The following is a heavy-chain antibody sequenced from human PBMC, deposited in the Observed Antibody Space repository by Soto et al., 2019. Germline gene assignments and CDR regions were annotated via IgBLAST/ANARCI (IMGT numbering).Heavy chain of an antibody. CDR2: IYYSGST. CDR1: GGSISSGGYY. D-gene: IGHD4-17*01. CDR3: ARQKIPPVSTTVVTPGWFDP. Sequence: KASETLSLTCTVSGGSISSGGYYWSWIRQHPGKGLEWIGYIYYSGSTYYNPSLKSRVTISVDTSKNQFSLKLSSVTAADTAVYYCARQKIPPVSTTVVTPGWFDPWGQGTLVTVSS. J-gene: IGHJ5*02. V-gene: IGHV4-31*03.